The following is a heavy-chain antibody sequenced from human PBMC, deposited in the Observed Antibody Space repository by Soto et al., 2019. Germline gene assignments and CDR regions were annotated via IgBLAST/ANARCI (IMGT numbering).Heavy chain of an antibody. CDR2: IYWNDDN. CDR3: SRGGSY. D-gene: IGHD3-16*01. Sequence: QITLKESGPTLVKPTQTLTLTCTFSGFSLSTRGVGVGWIRQPPGKALEWLAFIYWNDDNHYSPSLNNRLTITKDPSKNQVVLTMTNMDPVDTATYYCSRGGSYWGQGTLVTVSS. V-gene: IGHV2-5*01. CDR1: GFSLSTRGVG. J-gene: IGHJ4*02.